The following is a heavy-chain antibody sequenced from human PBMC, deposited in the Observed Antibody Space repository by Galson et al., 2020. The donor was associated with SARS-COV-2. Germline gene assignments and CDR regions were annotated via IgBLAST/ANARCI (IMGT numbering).Heavy chain of an antibody. Sequence: GGSLRLSCADSGFTFSRYSMHWVRQALGGGLEWVAVISRYGDTKYYAHSVRGRFTISRDNSKNTLYLQMDSLRAEDTAVYFCARENSVGGDCSRSNCLTWDFDSWGQGTLVTVSS. J-gene: IGHJ4*02. CDR2: ISRYGDTK. CDR1: GFTFSRYS. D-gene: IGHD2-2*01. CDR3: ARENSVGGDCSRSNCLTWDFDS. V-gene: IGHV3-30*04.